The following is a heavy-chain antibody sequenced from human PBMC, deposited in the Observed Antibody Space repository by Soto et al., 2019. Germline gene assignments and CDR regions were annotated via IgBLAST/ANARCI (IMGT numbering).Heavy chain of an antibody. D-gene: IGHD1-26*01. CDR3: ARDGVGATTFFGYFDY. Sequence: GGSLKLSCAAAGFTFSGCGMRLVSKTTGKGLEWVAITRHDGSHTYYADSVRGRFTISRDNSKKTLYLQMDSLRAEDTAVYYCARDGVGATTFFGYFDYWGQRTLVTVSS. CDR1: GFTFSGCG. V-gene: IGHV3-30*02. J-gene: IGHJ4*02. CDR2: TRHDGSHT.